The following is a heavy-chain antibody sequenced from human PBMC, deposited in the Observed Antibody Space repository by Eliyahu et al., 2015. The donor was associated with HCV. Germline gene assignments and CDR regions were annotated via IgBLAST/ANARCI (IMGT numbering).Heavy chain of an antibody. CDR1: GFPFSSXC. CDR3: ARGVTGYSSSWYRNILGFGVADY. J-gene: IGHJ4*02. CDR2: ISYDGSNK. D-gene: IGHD6-13*01. Sequence: QVQLVXSGGGVVQPGRSLRLSCXASGFPFSSXCXAXGSAXAPGKGLEWVXVISYDGSNKYYADSVKGRFTISRDNSKNTLYLQMNSLRAEDTAVYYCARGVTGYSSSWYRNILGFGVADYWGQGTLVTVSS. V-gene: IGHV3-30-3*01.